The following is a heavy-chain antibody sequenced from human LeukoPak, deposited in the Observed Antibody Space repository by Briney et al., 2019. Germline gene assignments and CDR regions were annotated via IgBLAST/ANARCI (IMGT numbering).Heavy chain of an antibody. J-gene: IGHJ6*02. V-gene: IGHV3-48*04. CDR2: ISSSSSTI. Sequence: GGSLRLSCAASGFTFSSYSMNWVRQAPGKGLEWVSYISSSSSTIYYADSVKGRFTISRDNAKNSLYLQMNSLRAEDTAVYYCARDHWLVPAAMFIQEYYYYYGMDVWGQGTTVTVSS. CDR3: ARDHWLVPAAMFIQEYYYYYGMDV. D-gene: IGHD2-2*01. CDR1: GFTFSSYS.